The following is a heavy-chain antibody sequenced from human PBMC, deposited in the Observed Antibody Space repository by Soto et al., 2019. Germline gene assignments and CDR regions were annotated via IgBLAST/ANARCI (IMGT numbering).Heavy chain of an antibody. CDR3: VRISQGTYCRGGNCYSDY. CDR2: INGDGIST. CDR1: GFTFSSYW. Sequence: EVQLVESGGDLVQPGGSLRLSCAASGFTFSSYWMHWVRQDPEKGLVWVSRINGDGISTSYADSVKGRFTISRDNAKDTLYLHMNSLGAEDPAVYYCVRISQGTYCRGGNCYSDYWGQGTLVTVSS. V-gene: IGHV3-74*01. J-gene: IGHJ4*02. D-gene: IGHD2-15*01.